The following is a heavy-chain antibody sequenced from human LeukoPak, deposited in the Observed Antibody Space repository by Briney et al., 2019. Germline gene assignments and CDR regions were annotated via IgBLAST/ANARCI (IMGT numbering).Heavy chain of an antibody. CDR3: ARVGGNYYDSSGYYEYDY. CDR2: ISAYNGNA. CDR1: GYTFTSYG. J-gene: IGHJ4*02. V-gene: IGHV1-18*01. Sequence: ASVKVSCTASGYTFTSYGISWVRQAPGQGLEWMGWISAYNGNANYAQKLQGRVTMTTDTSTSTAYMELRSLRSDDTAVYYCARVGGNYYDSSGYYEYDYWGQGTLVTVSS. D-gene: IGHD3-22*01.